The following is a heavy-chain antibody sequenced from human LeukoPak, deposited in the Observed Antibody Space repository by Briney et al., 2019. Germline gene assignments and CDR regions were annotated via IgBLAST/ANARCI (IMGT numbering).Heavy chain of an antibody. J-gene: IGHJ4*02. CDR2: ISHSGDST. Sequence: GGSLRLSCAASGFTFSSYAMSWVRQAPGKGLEWVAAISHSGDSTYYADSVKGRFTISRDNSKNTLYLHMNGLRDEDTAFYYCAKVTAVGSYFDYWGQGTLVTVSS. D-gene: IGHD5-18*01. V-gene: IGHV3-23*01. CDR1: GFTFSSYA. CDR3: AKVTAVGSYFDY.